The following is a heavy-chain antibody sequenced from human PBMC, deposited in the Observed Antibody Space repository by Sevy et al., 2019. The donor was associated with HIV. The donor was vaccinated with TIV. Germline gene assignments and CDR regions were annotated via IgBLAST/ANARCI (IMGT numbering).Heavy chain of an antibody. CDR1: GGSISSYY. CDR3: LKYRAAISEGRSKNQCARTLSSVTAADTAVYYWARDPYGYCSGGSCDPGHWFDP. J-gene: IGHJ5*02. V-gene: IGHV4-59*01. CDR2: IYYSGST. D-gene: IGHD3-10*01. Sequence: SETLSLTCTVSGGSISSYYWSWIRQPPGKGLEWIGYIYYSGSTNYNPYLKSRVTISVDTSNNQFSLKLMYVPAADTTYDPPLKYRAAISEGRSKNQCARTLSSVTAADTAVYYWARDPYGYCSGGSCDPGHWFDPWGQGTLVTVSS.